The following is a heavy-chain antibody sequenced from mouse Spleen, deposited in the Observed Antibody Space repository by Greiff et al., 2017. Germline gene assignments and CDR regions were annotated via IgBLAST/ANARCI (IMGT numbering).Heavy chain of an antibody. D-gene: IGHD2-2*01. CDR2: IDPETGGT. J-gene: IGHJ4*01. Sequence: QVQLKQSGAELVRPGASVTLSCKASGYTFTDYEMHWVKQTPVHGLEWIGAIDPETGGTAYNQKFKGKAILTADKSSSTAYMELRSLTSEDSAVYYCTRWFPYYYAMDYWGQGTSVTVSS. V-gene: IGHV1-15*01. CDR3: TRWFPYYYAMDY. CDR1: GYTFTDYE.